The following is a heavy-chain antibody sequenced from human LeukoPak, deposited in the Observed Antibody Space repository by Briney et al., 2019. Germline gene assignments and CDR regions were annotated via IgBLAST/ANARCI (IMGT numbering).Heavy chain of an antibody. J-gene: IGHJ3*01. CDR2: IYYGGST. V-gene: IGHV4-39*01. Sequence: SETLSLTCTVSGGSISGASYFWGWIRQPPGQELEWIGTIYYGGSTYYNESLRSRVTMSGDTSRNQFSLRLSSVNAADTAVYFCAKAGVRYSNSPGLYAFDFWGPGTMVSVSS. D-gene: IGHD2/OR15-2a*01. CDR1: GGSISGASYF. CDR3: AKAGVRYSNSPGLYAFDF.